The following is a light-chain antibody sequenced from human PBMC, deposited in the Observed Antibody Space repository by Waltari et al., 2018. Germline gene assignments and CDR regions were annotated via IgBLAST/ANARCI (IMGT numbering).Light chain of an antibody. J-gene: IGKJ2*01. V-gene: IGKV1-9*01. CDR1: QGISSN. Sequence: IQLTQPPSSLSASVGDRVTITCRASQGISSNLAWYQQKPGKAPELLIFAASTVQSGVPSRFSGSGSGTDFTLTISSLQPEDFATYYCQQLSIYPYTFGQGTKLEIE. CDR2: AAS. CDR3: QQLSIYPYT.